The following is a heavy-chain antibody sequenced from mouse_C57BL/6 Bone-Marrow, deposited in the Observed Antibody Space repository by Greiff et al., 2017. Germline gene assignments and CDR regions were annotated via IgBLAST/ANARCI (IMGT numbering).Heavy chain of an antibody. CDR2: IDPENGDT. Sequence: EVQLQQSGAELVRPGASVKLSCTASGFNIKDDYMHWVKQRPEQGLEWIGWIDPENGDTEYASKFQGKAPLTADTSSHTAYLQLSSLTSEDTAVYYCTTDATTVAYYFDYWGQGTTLTVSS. V-gene: IGHV14-4*01. D-gene: IGHD1-1*01. CDR3: TTDATTVAYYFDY. J-gene: IGHJ2*01. CDR1: GFNIKDDY.